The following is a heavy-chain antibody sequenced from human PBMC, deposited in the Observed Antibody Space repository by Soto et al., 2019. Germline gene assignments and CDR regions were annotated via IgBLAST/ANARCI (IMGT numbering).Heavy chain of an antibody. CDR3: ARGPPPYDSTTYSYSYYYGLDV. J-gene: IGHJ6*02. CDR2: IDPNSGDT. CDR1: AYTFTGHY. D-gene: IGHD3-22*01. V-gene: IGHV1-2*02. Sequence: QVQLVQSGAEVKKPGASVKVSCKASAYTFTGHYMHWVRQAPGQGLEWMGWIDPNSGDTNYAQRFQGRVTMTRDMSISTGYMELNRLRSDDTAVYYCARGPPPYDSTTYSYSYYYGLDVWGQGTTVTVSS.